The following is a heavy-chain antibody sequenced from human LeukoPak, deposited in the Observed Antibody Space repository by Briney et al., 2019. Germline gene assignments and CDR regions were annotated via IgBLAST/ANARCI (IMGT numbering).Heavy chain of an antibody. CDR3: ASPDGYNSNYYFDY. CDR2: IIPIFGTA. Sequence: SVKVSCKASGGTFSSYAISWVRQAPGQGLEWMGGIIPIFGTANYAQKFQGRVTITADESTSTAYMELSSLRSEDTAVYYCASPDGYNSNYYFDYWGQGTLVTVSS. D-gene: IGHD5-24*01. J-gene: IGHJ4*02. V-gene: IGHV1-69*13. CDR1: GGTFSSYA.